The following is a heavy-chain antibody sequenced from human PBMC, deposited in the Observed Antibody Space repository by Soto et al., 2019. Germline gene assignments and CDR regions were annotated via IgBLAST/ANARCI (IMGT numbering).Heavy chain of an antibody. J-gene: IGHJ5*02. Sequence: TLSLTCAVSGGSISIGGYSWSCIRQPPGKGLEWIGYIYHSGSTYYNPSLKSRVTISVDRSKNQFSLKLSSVTAADTAVYYCARNNNWNDGGWFDPWGQGTLVTVSS. CDR2: IYHSGST. CDR1: GGSISIGGYS. D-gene: IGHD1-20*01. CDR3: ARNNNWNDGGWFDP. V-gene: IGHV4-30-2*01.